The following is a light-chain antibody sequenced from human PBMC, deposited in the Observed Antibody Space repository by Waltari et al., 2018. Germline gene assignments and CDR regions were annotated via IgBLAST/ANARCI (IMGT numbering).Light chain of an antibody. CDR1: QSISNW. J-gene: IGKJ3*01. Sequence: DIQMTQSPFTLSASVGDRVTITCRASQSISNWLAWYQQKPGNAPKVLIYKASSLQSGVASRFSGSGSGTEFTLTISSLQPDDFATYYCQHYNSYSVTFGPGTKVDI. CDR2: KAS. V-gene: IGKV1-5*03. CDR3: QHYNSYSVT.